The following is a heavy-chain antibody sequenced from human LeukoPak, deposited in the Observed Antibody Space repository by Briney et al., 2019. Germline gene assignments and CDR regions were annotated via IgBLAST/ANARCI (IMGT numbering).Heavy chain of an antibody. CDR1: GFTINKYG. V-gene: IGHV3-30*02. D-gene: IGHD1-20*01. Sequence: GGSLRLSCAASGFTINKYGIHWVRQAPGKGLEWVALISHDGENKFYADSVRDRFTISRDNSRNTVYLQMGSLRAEDTSLYYCATITGSPDYWGQGSLVTVSS. J-gene: IGHJ4*02. CDR2: ISHDGENK. CDR3: ATITGSPDY.